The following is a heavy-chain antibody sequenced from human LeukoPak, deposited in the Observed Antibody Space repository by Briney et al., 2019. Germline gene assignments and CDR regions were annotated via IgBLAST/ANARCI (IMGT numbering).Heavy chain of an antibody. J-gene: IGHJ4*02. V-gene: IGHV4-34*01. D-gene: IGHD3-16*02. CDR2: INHSGST. Sequence: PSETLSLTCAVYGGSFSGYYWSWIRQPPGKGLEWIGEINHSGSTNYNPSLKSRVTISVDTSKKQFSLKLSSVTAADTAVYYCARRGLRLGELSLVPETIRKASCFFDYWAQGTLVTVSS. CDR1: GGSFSGYY. CDR3: ARRGLRLGELSLVPETIRKASCFFDY.